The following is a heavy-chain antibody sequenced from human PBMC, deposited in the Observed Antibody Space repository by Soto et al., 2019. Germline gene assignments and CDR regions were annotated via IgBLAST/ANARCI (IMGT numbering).Heavy chain of an antibody. J-gene: IGHJ3*02. V-gene: IGHV1-46*01. CDR2: INPSGGST. CDR1: GYTFTSYY. Sequence: GSVQVSCKASGYTFTSYYMHWVRQAPGQGLEWMGIINPSGGSTSYAQKFQGRVTMTRDTSTSTVYMELSSLRSEDTAVYYCARGLMVYAIVVAADFETRGQREMLTVSS. D-gene: IGHD2-8*01. CDR3: ARGLMVYAIVVAADFET.